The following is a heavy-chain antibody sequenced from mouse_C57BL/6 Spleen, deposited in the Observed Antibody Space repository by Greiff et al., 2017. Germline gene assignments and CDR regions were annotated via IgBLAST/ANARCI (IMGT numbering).Heavy chain of an antibody. CDR3: ARGNSNYEGTYWYFEG. V-gene: IGHV14-2*01. CDR1: GFNIKDYY. Sequence: EVQLQQSGAELVKPGASVKLSCTASGFNIKDYYMHWVKQRTEQGLEWIGRIDPEDGETTYAPTFQGKATITADTSSNTAYLQLSSLTSEDTAVYYCARGNSNYEGTYWYFEGWGTGTTVTVSS. CDR2: IDPEDGET. J-gene: IGHJ1*03. D-gene: IGHD2-5*01.